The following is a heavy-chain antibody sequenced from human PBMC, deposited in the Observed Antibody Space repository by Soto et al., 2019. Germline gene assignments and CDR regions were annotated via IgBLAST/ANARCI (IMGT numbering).Heavy chain of an antibody. Sequence: GESLKISCNGSGYSFTSYWISWVRQMPGKGLEWMGRIDPSDSYTNYSPSFQGHVTISADKSISTAYLQWSSLKASDTAMYYCASHSSGWENYYYYGMDVWGQGTTVTVS. CDR2: IDPSDSYT. D-gene: IGHD6-19*01. CDR1: GYSFTSYW. CDR3: ASHSSGWENYYYYGMDV. J-gene: IGHJ6*02. V-gene: IGHV5-10-1*01.